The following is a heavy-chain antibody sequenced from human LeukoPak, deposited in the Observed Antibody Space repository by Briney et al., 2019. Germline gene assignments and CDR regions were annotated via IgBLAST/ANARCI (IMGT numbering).Heavy chain of an antibody. D-gene: IGHD3-22*01. J-gene: IGHJ4*02. Sequence: ASVKVSCKASGYTFTSYGISWVRQAPGQGLEWMGWISAYNGNTNYAQKLQGRVTMTTDTSTSTAYMELRSLRSDDTAVYYCARDEWDYYDSSGYLSWDYWGQGTLVTVS. CDR2: ISAYNGNT. V-gene: IGHV1-18*01. CDR1: GYTFTSYG. CDR3: ARDEWDYYDSSGYLSWDY.